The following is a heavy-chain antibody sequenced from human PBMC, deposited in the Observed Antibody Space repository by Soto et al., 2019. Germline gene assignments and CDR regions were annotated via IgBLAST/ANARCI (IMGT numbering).Heavy chain of an antibody. Sequence: GGSLRLSCEASGFIFEDYDMHWVRQPPGKGLQWVSGISWNSGDKDYADSVKGRFTISRDNVKNSLDLQMSSLRVEDTATYYCVKKSCSHTRCYTGWFFDLWGRGTLVTVSS. CDR1: GFIFEDYD. J-gene: IGHJ2*01. CDR3: VKKSCSHTRCYTGWFFDL. V-gene: IGHV3-9*01. CDR2: ISWNSGDK. D-gene: IGHD2-15*01.